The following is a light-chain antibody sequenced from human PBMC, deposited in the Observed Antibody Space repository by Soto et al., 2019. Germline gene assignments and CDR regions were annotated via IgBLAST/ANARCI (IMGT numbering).Light chain of an antibody. CDR3: QQYHNWPPQYT. V-gene: IGKV3-15*01. J-gene: IGKJ2*01. CDR2: GAS. Sequence: EIVMTQSPATLSVSPGERATLSCRASQTISSNLAWYQQTPGQSPRLLIHGASTRATGVPARFSGSGYGTDFTLTISSLQSEDFAVYYCQQYHNWPPQYTFGQGTKLQIK. CDR1: QTISSN.